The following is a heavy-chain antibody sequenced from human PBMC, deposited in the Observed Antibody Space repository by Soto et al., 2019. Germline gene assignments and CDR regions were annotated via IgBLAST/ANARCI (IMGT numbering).Heavy chain of an antibody. Sequence: LSLTCGVSGDSISSSKWWTWVRQTPGNGLEWIGKIDHNGVANYNPSLEGRVTISKDISKNQISLKVTSVTAADSAVYYCARMNRDYYYYGMDVWGQGATVTVSS. CDR2: IDHNGVA. V-gene: IGHV4-4*02. CDR1: GDSISSSKW. J-gene: IGHJ6*02. CDR3: ARMNRDYYYYGMDV.